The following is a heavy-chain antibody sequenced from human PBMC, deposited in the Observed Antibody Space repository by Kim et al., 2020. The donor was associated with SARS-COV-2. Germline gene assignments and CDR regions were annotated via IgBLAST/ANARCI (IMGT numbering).Heavy chain of an antibody. CDR1: GYMFTSYG. J-gene: IGHJ4*02. CDR2: ISARAGNR. D-gene: IGHD4-17*01. Sequence: ASVKVSCKACGYMFTSYGFSWVRQAPGQGLEWLGWISARAGNRKYGQKVQGRVIMTTDTSTNTAYMELWSLRSDDTAMYYCARGAYGDVSFDYWGQGTLVTVSS. V-gene: IGHV1-18*04. CDR3: ARGAYGDVSFDY.